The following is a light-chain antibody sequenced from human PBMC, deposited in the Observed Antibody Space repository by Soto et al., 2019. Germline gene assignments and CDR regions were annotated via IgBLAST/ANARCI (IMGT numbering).Light chain of an antibody. V-gene: IGLV4-69*01. J-gene: IGLJ1*01. CDR2: LNSDGSH. CDR1: SGHSSYD. Sequence: QPLLTQSPSASASLGASVKLTCTLSSGHSSYDIAWHQQQPEKGPRYLMKLNSDGSHSKGDGIPDRFSGSSSGAERYLIISSLQSEDEADYYCQTWGTGIHVFGTGTKLTVL. CDR3: QTWGTGIHV.